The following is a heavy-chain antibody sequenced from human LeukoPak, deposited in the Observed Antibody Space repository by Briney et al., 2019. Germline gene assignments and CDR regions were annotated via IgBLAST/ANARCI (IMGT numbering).Heavy chain of an antibody. J-gene: IGHJ4*02. CDR2: INHSGST. CDR1: GGSFSGYY. V-gene: IGHV4-34*01. D-gene: IGHD4-17*01. CDR3: ARHPSWPDYGGTFDY. Sequence: PSETLSLTCAVYGGSFSGYYWSWIRQPPGKGLEWIGEINHSGSTNYNPSLKSRVTISVDTSKNQFSLKLSSVTAADTAVYYCARHPSWPDYGGTFDYWGQGTLVIVSS.